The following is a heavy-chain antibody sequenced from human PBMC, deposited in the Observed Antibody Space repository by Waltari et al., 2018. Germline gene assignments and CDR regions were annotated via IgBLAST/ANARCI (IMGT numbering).Heavy chain of an antibody. V-gene: IGHV4-34*01. CDR1: GESLGVYR. D-gene: IGHD6-13*01. Sequence: QVELRQLGTGLLKPSETLSLSCVVYGESLGVYRWNWIRQPPGKGLEWIGEVNHSGITYYHPSLESRVTVSVDTSKNQISLKLTSVTAADTAEYYCARGGGMYTRSWGLYDYYYYMDVWGSGTTVTVSS. CDR2: VNHSGIT. CDR3: ARGGGMYTRSWGLYDYYYYMDV. J-gene: IGHJ6*03.